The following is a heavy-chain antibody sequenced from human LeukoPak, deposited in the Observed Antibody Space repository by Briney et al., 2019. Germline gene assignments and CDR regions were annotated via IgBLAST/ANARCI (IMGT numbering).Heavy chain of an antibody. D-gene: IGHD4-17*01. V-gene: IGHV3-7*01. Sequence: GGSLRLSCAASGFTFNSYWMSWVRQAPRRGLEWVANIKQDGSVKYYVDSVKGRFTTSRDNAQNSLYLQMNSLRAEDTAVYYCARGNAYGDNVGIYFDYWGQGTLVTVSS. J-gene: IGHJ4*02. CDR1: GFTFNSYW. CDR3: ARGNAYGDNVGIYFDY. CDR2: IKQDGSVK.